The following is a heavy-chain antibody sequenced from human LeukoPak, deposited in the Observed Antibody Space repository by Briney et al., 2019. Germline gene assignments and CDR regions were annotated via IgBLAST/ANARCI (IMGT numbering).Heavy chain of an antibody. V-gene: IGHV4-30-4*01. D-gene: IGHD5-24*01. CDR2: IYFTGAA. CDR1: IGSINNGDYY. Sequence: SETLSLTCTVSIGSINNGDYYWSWIRQSPGKGLEWIGYIYFTGAAYYNPSLRSRVLISVNTSTNQFSLRVTSMTAADTAVYYCARGKGYNLGTFDYWGQGTLATVSS. J-gene: IGHJ4*02. CDR3: ARGKGYNLGTFDY.